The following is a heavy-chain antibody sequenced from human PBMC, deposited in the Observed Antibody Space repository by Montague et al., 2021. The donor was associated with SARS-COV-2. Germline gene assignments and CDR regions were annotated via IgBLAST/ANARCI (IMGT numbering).Heavy chain of an antibody. CDR1: GFSLSISGVG. CDR2: XYWXDDK. J-gene: IGHJ3*02. Sequence: PALVKPTPTLTLTCNFSGFSLSISGVGVDWIRQRPGKALESLALXYWXDDKRYSSSPNIRLTITKDTSKNQEVLKIINLDPVDTATYYCAHRPGIAVAGEAFDIWGQGTMATVSS. D-gene: IGHD6-19*01. CDR3: AHRPGIAVAGEAFDI. V-gene: IGHV2-5*01.